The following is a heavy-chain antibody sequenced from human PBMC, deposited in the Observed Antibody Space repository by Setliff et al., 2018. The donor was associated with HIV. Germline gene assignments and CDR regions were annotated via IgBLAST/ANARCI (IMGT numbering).Heavy chain of an antibody. CDR3: AKDREIGGQLVRIVDS. Sequence: LSLSCVASGFIFRNFEFNWVRQAPGKGLEWISYISSGGRNIYYEDSVKGRFTISRDNFKNTLYLQMNSLRAEDTAIYYCAKDREIGGQLVRIVDSWGQGTLVTVSS. V-gene: IGHV3-48*03. J-gene: IGHJ4*02. CDR2: ISSGGRNI. D-gene: IGHD6-6*01. CDR1: GFIFRNFE.